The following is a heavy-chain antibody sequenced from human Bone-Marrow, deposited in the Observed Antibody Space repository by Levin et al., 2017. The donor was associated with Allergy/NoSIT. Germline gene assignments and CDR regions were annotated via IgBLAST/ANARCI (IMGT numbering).Heavy chain of an antibody. J-gene: IGHJ4*02. CDR2: ISWNSGSI. CDR3: AKDKSFDPIGYFDY. V-gene: IGHV3-9*01. CDR1: GFTFDDYA. Sequence: SLKISCAASGFTFDDYAMHWVQQAPGKGLEWVSGISWNSGSIGYADSVKGRFTISRDNAKNSLYLQMNSLRAEDTALYYCAKDKSFDPIGYFDYWGQGTLVTVSS. D-gene: IGHD3-9*01.